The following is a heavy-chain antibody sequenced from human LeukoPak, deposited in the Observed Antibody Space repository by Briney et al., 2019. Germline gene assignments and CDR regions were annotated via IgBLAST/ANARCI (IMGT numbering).Heavy chain of an antibody. D-gene: IGHD6-13*01. J-gene: IGHJ5*02. CDR3: ARGYLAAAGDNWFDP. Sequence: GGSLRLSCAASGFTFSSYSMNWVRQAPGKGLEWVSSISSSSSYIYYADSVKGRFTISRDNAKNSLYLQMNSLRAEDTAVYYCARGYLAAAGDNWFDPWGQGTLVTVYS. V-gene: IGHV3-21*01. CDR1: GFTFSSYS. CDR2: ISSSSSYI.